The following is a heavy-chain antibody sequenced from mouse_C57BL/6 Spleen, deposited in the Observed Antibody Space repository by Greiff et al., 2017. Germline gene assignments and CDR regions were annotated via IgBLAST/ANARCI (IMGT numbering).Heavy chain of an antibody. CDR3: ARYGERLRGPWFAY. CDR1: GFTFTDYY. D-gene: IGHD1-2*01. V-gene: IGHV7-3*01. J-gene: IGHJ3*01. Sequence: EVKLVESGGGLVQPGGSLSLSCAASGFTFTDYYMSWVRQPPGKALEWLGFIRNKANGYTTEYSASVKGRFTISRDNSQSILYLQMNALRAEDSATYYCARYGERLRGPWFAYWGQGTLVTVSA. CDR2: IRNKANGYTT.